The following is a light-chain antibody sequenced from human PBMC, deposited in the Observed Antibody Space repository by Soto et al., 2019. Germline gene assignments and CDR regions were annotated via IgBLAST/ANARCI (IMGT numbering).Light chain of an antibody. CDR3: QKYDSAPWT. CDR2: AAS. CDR1: QGISNY. J-gene: IGKJ1*01. Sequence: DIQMTQSPSSLSASVRDRVNITCRGSQGISNYLAWYQQKPGKVPKLLIYAASTLQSGVPSRFSGSGSGTDFTLTISSLQPEDVATYYCQKYDSAPWTFGQGTKVEIK. V-gene: IGKV1-27*01.